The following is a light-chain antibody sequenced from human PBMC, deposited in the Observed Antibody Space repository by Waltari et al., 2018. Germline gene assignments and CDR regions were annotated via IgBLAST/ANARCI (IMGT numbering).Light chain of an antibody. Sequence: EIVLTQSPGTLSLSPGETATLSCRASQSVGRSLAGYQQKPGQAPRLLIYNIFNRATGIPDRFSGSGSGTDFTLTISRLEPEDFVVNYCQHYVRLPATFGQGTKVEIK. CDR2: NIF. CDR3: QHYVRLPAT. V-gene: IGKV3-20*01. J-gene: IGKJ1*01. CDR1: QSVGRS.